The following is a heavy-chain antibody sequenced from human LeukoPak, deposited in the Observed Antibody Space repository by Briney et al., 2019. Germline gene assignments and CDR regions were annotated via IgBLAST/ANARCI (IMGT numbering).Heavy chain of an antibody. J-gene: IGHJ3*02. Sequence: PGGSLRLSCAASGFTFSSYDMHWVRQATGKGLEWVSAIGTAGDTYYPGSVKGRFTISRDNSKNSLYLQMNSLRTEDTALYYCALNLVGATTRAFDIWGQGTMVTVSS. V-gene: IGHV3-13*01. CDR3: ALNLVGATTRAFDI. CDR2: IGTAGDT. D-gene: IGHD1-26*01. CDR1: GFTFSSYD.